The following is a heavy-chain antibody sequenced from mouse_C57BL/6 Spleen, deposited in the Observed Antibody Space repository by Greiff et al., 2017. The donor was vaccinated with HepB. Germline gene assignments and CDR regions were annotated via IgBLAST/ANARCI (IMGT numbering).Heavy chain of an antibody. Sequence: EVKLEESGGGLVQPKGSLKLSCAASGFSFNTYAMNWVRQAPGKGLEWVARIRSKSNNYATYYADSVKDRFTISRDDSESMLYLQMNNLKTEDTAMYYCVRYGSSYAMDYWGQGTSVTVSS. V-gene: IGHV10-1*01. CDR3: VRYGSSYAMDY. D-gene: IGHD1-1*01. CDR1: GFSFNTYA. J-gene: IGHJ4*01. CDR2: IRSKSNNYAT.